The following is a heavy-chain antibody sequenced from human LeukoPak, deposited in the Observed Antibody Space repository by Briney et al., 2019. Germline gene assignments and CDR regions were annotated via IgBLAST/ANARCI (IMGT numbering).Heavy chain of an antibody. V-gene: IGHV1-18*01. CDR3: ARDVWYGNWFDP. J-gene: IGHJ5*02. Sequence: ASVKVSCKASGYTFTSYGINWVRQAPGQGLEWMGWISAYNSNTNYAQKLQGRVTMTTDTSTSTAYMELRSLRSDDTAVYYCARDVWYGNWFDPWGQGTLVTVSS. D-gene: IGHD3-10*01. CDR1: GYTFTSYG. CDR2: ISAYNSNT.